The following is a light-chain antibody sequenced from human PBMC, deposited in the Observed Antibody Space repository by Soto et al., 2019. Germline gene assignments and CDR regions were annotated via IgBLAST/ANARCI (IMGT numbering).Light chain of an antibody. CDR2: GSN. J-gene: IGLJ7*01. CDR1: SSNIGSNP. Sequence: QSVLTQPPSASGTPGQRITISCSGSSSNIGSNPVNLYQQFPGMAPKLVIYGSNQRPSVVPDRFSGSKSVSSASLAIIGLQSEDEADYFCAVWDDSLDGAVFGGGTQLTVL. CDR3: AVWDDSLDGAV. V-gene: IGLV1-44*01.